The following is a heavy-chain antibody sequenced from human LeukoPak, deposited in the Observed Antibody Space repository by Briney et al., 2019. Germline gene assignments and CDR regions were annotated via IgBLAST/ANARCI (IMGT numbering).Heavy chain of an antibody. CDR3: ATDLARGGDFAFDI. CDR1: GYTLTELS. Sequence: ASVKVSCKVSGYTLTELSMHWVRQAPGKGLEWMGGFYPEDGETIYAQKFQGRVTMTEDTSTDTAYMELSSLRSEDTAVYYCATDLARGGDFAFDIWGQGTMVTVSS. D-gene: IGHD2-21*02. V-gene: IGHV1-24*01. CDR2: FYPEDGET. J-gene: IGHJ3*02.